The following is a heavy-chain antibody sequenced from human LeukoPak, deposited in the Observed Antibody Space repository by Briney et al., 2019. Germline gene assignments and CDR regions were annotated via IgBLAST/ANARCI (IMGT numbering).Heavy chain of an antibody. V-gene: IGHV1-24*01. CDR1: GYTLTELS. Sequence: ASMTVSCKVSGYTLTELSMHWVRQAPGKGFEWMGGFDPEDGETIYAQKFQGRVTMTEDTSTDTAYMELSSLRSEDTAVYYCATVITMYYFDYWGQGTLVTVSS. CDR3: ATVITMYYFDY. J-gene: IGHJ4*02. CDR2: FDPEDGET. D-gene: IGHD3-10*02.